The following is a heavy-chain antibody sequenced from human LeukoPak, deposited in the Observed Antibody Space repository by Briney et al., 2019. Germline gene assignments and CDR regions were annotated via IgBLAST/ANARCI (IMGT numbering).Heavy chain of an antibody. CDR2: IYYSGST. V-gene: IGHV4-59*11. D-gene: IGHD1-1*01. Sequence: PSETLSLTCTVSGGSISSHYWSWIRQPPGKGLEWIGYIYYSGSTNYNPSLKSRVTISVDTSKNQFSLKLSSVTAADTAVYCCARGLEWFDPWGQGTLVTVSS. J-gene: IGHJ5*02. CDR3: ARGLEWFDP. CDR1: GGSISSHY.